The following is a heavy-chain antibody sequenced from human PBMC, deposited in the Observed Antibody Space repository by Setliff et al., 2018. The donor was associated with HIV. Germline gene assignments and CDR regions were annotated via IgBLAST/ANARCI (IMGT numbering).Heavy chain of an antibody. D-gene: IGHD3-10*01. CDR3: ARGGYYGSGSWGFDY. CDR1: GYTFTNFY. J-gene: IGHJ4*02. Sequence: ASVKVSCKASGYTFTNFYMHWVRQAPGQGLEWMGIINPGGGNTRYAQRFQGRVSMTRDTSTSTVYMELSSVTAADTAVFYCARGGYYGSGSWGFDYWGQGTLVTVSS. CDR2: INPGGGNT. V-gene: IGHV1-46*01.